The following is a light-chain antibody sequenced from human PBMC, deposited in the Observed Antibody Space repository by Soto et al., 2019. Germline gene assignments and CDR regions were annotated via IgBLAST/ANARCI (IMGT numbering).Light chain of an antibody. CDR1: QSLLHSNGYNY. J-gene: IGKJ3*01. V-gene: IGKV2-28*01. CDR3: MQALQLPGT. Sequence: DIVMTQSPLSLPVTPGEPASISCRSSQSLLHSNGYNYLDWYLQKPGQSPQLLSYLGSNRASGVADRFSGSGSGKDLTLKISRVEAEDVGVYYCMQALQLPGTFRPGTRVHI. CDR2: LGS.